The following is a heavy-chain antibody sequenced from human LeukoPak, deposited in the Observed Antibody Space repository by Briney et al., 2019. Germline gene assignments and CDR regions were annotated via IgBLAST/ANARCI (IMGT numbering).Heavy chain of an antibody. V-gene: IGHV4-4*07. J-gene: IGHJ5*02. Sequence: GSLRLSCAASGFTFSSYSMNWIRQPAGKGLEWIGRIHTSGSTNYNPSLKSRVTMSVDTSKNQFSLKLTSVTAADTAVYYCARAGDYGDYVGWFDPWGQGTLVTVSS. CDR1: GFTFSSYS. CDR3: ARAGDYGDYVGWFDP. D-gene: IGHD4-17*01. CDR2: IHTSGST.